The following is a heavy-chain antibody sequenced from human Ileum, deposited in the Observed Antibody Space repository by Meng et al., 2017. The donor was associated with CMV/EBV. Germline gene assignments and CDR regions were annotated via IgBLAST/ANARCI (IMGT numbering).Heavy chain of an antibody. Sequence: GGSLRLSCAASAFSFSNYGMHWVRQAPGKGLEWVSFMRYDGKTTYYADSVKGRFTISRDNSKNTVYLQMNSLRPEDTAVYFCAKDHDFVTGKNYHYAMDVWGQGTTVTVSS. CDR1: AFSFSNYG. CDR2: MRYDGKTT. J-gene: IGHJ6*02. V-gene: IGHV3-30*02. D-gene: IGHD2-21*02. CDR3: AKDHDFVTGKNYHYAMDV.